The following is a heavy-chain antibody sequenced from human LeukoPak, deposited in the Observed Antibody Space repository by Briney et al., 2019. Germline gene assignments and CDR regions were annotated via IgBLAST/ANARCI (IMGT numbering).Heavy chain of an antibody. CDR3: TVGLAGDWDAFDI. CDR1: GYTFTTCA. Sequence: ASVKVSCKTSGYTFTTCAVHWVRQAPGQRLEWMGWIHADSGNTKYSQKLQGRVAIARDTSASTIYMELTSLRIEDTAVYFCTVGLAGDWDAFDIWGLGTMVTVSS. CDR2: IHADSGNT. J-gene: IGHJ3*02. V-gene: IGHV1-3*01. D-gene: IGHD6-19*01.